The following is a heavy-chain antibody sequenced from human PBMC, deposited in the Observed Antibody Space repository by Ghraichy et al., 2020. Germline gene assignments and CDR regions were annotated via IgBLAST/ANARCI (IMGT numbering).Heavy chain of an antibody. CDR3: AAKYYYDSSGYYYLYDY. CDR1: GGSFSGYY. V-gene: IGHV4-34*01. CDR2: INHSGST. Sequence: SETLSLTCAVYGGSFSGYYWSWIRQPPGKGLEWIGEINHSGSTNYNPSLKSRVTISVDTSKNQFSLKLSSVTAADTAVYYCAAKYYYDSSGYYYLYDYWGQGTLVTVSS. D-gene: IGHD3-22*01. J-gene: IGHJ4*02.